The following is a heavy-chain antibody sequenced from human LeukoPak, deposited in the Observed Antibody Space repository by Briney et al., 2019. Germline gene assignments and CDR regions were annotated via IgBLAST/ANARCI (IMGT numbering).Heavy chain of an antibody. CDR1: GGSFSGYY. V-gene: IGHV4-4*07. D-gene: IGHD2-21*02. Sequence: SETLSLTCAVYGGSFSGYYWSWIRQPAGKGLEWIGRIYVGRNTDHNPSLKSRVTMSVDSSKNQFSLRLRSVTAADTAMYYCAREHKDYDGDGYYYGYWGQGTLVTVSS. CDR3: AREHKDYDGDGYYYGY. CDR2: IYVGRNT. J-gene: IGHJ4*02.